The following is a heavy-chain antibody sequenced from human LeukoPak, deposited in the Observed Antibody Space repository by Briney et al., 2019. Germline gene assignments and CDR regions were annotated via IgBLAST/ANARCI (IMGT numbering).Heavy chain of an antibody. CDR3: ARDHGLAARPPSY. CDR2: INHSGDT. Sequence: SETLPLTCAVSGGSFSDYYWSWIRQPPVKGLEWIGEINHSGDTNYNPSLKSRVTISVDTSKNQFSLKLSSVTAADTAVYYCARDHGLAARPPSYWGQGTLVTVSS. CDR1: GGSFSDYY. V-gene: IGHV4-34*01. D-gene: IGHD6-6*01. J-gene: IGHJ4*02.